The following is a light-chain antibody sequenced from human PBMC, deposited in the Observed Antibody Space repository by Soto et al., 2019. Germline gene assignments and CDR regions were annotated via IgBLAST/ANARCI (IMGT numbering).Light chain of an antibody. CDR1: SSDVGGYNY. V-gene: IGLV2-14*01. Sequence: QSVLTQPASVSGSPGQSITICCTGTSSDVGGYNYVSWYQQHPGKAPKLMIYDVSNRPSGVSNRFSGSKSGNTASLTISGLQAEDEADYYCSSYTSSSTGVFGTGTKLTVL. J-gene: IGLJ1*01. CDR3: SSYTSSSTGV. CDR2: DVS.